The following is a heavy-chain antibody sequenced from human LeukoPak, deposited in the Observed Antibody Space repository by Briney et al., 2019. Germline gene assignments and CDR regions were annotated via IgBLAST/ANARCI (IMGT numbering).Heavy chain of an antibody. CDR2: ISVTGNT. CDR1: GFPLSHYA. J-gene: IGHJ4*02. CDR3: AKAPVTTCLGAYCYPFDL. D-gene: IGHD2-21*01. V-gene: IGHV3-23*01. Sequence: GGSLRLSCNASGFPLSHYAMTWVRQGPRKGLEWVSAISVTGNTLHAESLKGRFTISRDNSKDTLYLQMRSLRAEDAGVYYCAKAPVTTCLGAYCYPFDLWGQGTQVTVSS.